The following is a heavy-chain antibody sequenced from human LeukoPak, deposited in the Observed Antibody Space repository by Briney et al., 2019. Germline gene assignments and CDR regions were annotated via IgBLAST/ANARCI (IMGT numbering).Heavy chain of an antibody. CDR3: ARRGPVYGDVHFDY. J-gene: IGHJ4*02. CDR1: GFTVSSNY. V-gene: IGHV3-53*01. D-gene: IGHD4-17*01. Sequence: PGGSLRLSCAASGFTVSSNYMSWVRQAPGKGLEWVSIIYSGGNTYYADSVKGRFTISRDNSKNTLYLQMNSLRAEDTAVYYCARRGPVYGDVHFDYWGQGTLVTVST. CDR2: IYSGGNT.